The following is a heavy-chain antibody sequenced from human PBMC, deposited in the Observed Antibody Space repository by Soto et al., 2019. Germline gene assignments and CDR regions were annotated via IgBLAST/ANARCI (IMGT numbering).Heavy chain of an antibody. D-gene: IGHD3-16*01. CDR1: GFSVSTNY. CDR2: IYSDGTT. V-gene: IGHV3-53*02. J-gene: IGHJ4*02. Sequence: EVQLVETGGGLIQPGGSHRLSCAASGFSVSTNYMSWVRQAPGKGLEWVSVIYSDGTTYYADSVKGRFTISRDNSQNTLSLQMNDLRDEDTAVYYCARGHYVDSGYWGKGALVTVCS. CDR3: ARGHYVDSGY.